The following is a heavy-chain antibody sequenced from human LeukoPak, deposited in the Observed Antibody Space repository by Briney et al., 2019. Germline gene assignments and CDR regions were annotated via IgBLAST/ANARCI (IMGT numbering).Heavy chain of an antibody. J-gene: IGHJ4*02. CDR1: GGSLSGYY. D-gene: IGHD2-2*01. Sequence: SETLSLTCAVYGGSLSGYYWSLIRQPPGKGLEWIGEINHSGNTNYNPSLKSRVTISVDTSKNQFSLKVSSVTAADTAVYYCARGFGGSSRLEYWGQGTLVTVSS. CDR3: ARGFGGSSRLEY. CDR2: INHSGNT. V-gene: IGHV4-34*01.